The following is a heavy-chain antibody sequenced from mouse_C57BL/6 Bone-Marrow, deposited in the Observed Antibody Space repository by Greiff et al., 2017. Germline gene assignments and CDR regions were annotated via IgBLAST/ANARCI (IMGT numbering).Heavy chain of an antibody. D-gene: IGHD1-1*01. J-gene: IGHJ1*03. Sequence: VQLQQSGPVLVKPGASVKMSCKASGYTFTDYYMNWVKQSHGKSLEWIGVINPYNGGTSYNQKFKGKATLTVDKSSSTAYMELNSLTSEDSAVYYGARVALYYGSRRWYFDVGGTGTTVTVSS. CDR2: INPYNGGT. CDR3: ARVALYYGSRRWYFDV. V-gene: IGHV1-19*01. CDR1: GYTFTDYY.